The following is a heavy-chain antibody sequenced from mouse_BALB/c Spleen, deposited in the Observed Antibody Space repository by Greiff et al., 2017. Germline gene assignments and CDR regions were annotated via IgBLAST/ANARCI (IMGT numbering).Heavy chain of an antibody. CDR2: ISYSGST. D-gene: IGHD2-4*01. Sequence: DVKLQESGPGLVKPSQSLSLTCTVTGYSITSDYAWNWIRQFPGNKLEWMGYISYSGSTSYNPSLKSRISITRDTSKNQFFLQLNSVTTEDTATYYCARKGLRSFAYWGQGTLVTVSA. CDR1: GYSITSDYA. V-gene: IGHV3-2*02. CDR3: ARKGLRSFAY. J-gene: IGHJ3*01.